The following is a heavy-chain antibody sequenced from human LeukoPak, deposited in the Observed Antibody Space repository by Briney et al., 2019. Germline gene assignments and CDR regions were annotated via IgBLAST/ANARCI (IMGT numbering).Heavy chain of an antibody. Sequence: ASVKVSCKASGYTFSSYGISWVRQAPGQGLEWMGWISAYNGNTNYAQKRQGRVTMTTDTSTSTAYMELRSLRSDDTAVYYCARGSGKTYYDVWSGYHIDAFDIWGQGTMVTVSS. CDR3: ARGSGKTYYDVWSGYHIDAFDI. CDR1: GYTFSSYG. CDR2: ISAYNGNT. V-gene: IGHV1-18*01. D-gene: IGHD3-3*01. J-gene: IGHJ3*02.